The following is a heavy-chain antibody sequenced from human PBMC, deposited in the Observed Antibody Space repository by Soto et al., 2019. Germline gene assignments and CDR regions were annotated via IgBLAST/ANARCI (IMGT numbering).Heavy chain of an antibody. D-gene: IGHD6-13*01. CDR3: ARRSSSWYFDY. J-gene: IGHJ4*02. Sequence: EVQWLESGGGLVQPGGSLRLSCAASGFTFSSYAMNWVRQAPGKGLEWVSVISGSDGSTYYADSVKGRFTISRVNSKNTLNLQMNSLRAEDTAVYYCARRSSSWYFDYWGQGTLVTVSS. CDR2: ISGSDGST. CDR1: GFTFSSYA. V-gene: IGHV3-23*01.